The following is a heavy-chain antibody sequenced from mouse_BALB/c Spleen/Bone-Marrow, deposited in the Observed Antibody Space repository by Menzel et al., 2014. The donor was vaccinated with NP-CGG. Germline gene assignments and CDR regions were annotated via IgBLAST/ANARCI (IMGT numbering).Heavy chain of an antibody. J-gene: IGHJ3*01. D-gene: IGHD2-14*01. CDR2: INPYNDGT. CDR3: ARNYRYDGFAY. CDR1: GYTFTSYV. V-gene: IGHV1-14*01. Sequence: VQLQQSGPELVKPGASVKMSCKASGYTFTSYVMHWVKQKPGQGLEWIGYINPYNDGTKYNEKFKGMATLTSDKSSSTAYMELSSLTSEDSAVYYCARNYRYDGFAYWGQGTLVTVSA.